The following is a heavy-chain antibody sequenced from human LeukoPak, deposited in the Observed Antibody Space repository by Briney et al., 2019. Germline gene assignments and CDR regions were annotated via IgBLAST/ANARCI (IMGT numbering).Heavy chain of an antibody. CDR1: GGSISSYY. J-gene: IGHJ3*02. Sequence: PSETLSLTCTVSGGSISSYYWSWIRQPPGKGLEWIGFIYYSGSTNYNPSLNSRVTISVDTSKNQFSLKLSSVTAADTAVYYCAATYYYGSGRYIAFYIWGQGTMVTVSS. D-gene: IGHD3-10*01. CDR3: AATYYYGSGRYIAFYI. CDR2: IYYSGST. V-gene: IGHV4-59*01.